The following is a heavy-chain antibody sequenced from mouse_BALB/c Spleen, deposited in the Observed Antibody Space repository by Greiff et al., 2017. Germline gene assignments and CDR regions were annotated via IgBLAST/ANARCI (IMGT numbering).Heavy chain of an antibody. V-gene: IGHV3-2*02. CDR2: ISYSGST. CDR1: GYSITSDYA. CDR3: AEDWYFDV. J-gene: IGHJ1*01. Sequence: EVKLQESGPGLVKPSQSLSLTCTVTGYSITSDYAWNWIRQFPGNKLEWMGYISYSGSTSYNPSLKSRISITRDTSKNQFFLQLNSVTTEDTATYYCAEDWYFDVWGAGTTVTVSS.